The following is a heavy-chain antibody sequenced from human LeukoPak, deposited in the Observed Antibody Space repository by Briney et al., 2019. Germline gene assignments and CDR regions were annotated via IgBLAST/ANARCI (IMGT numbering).Heavy chain of an antibody. CDR2: IKQDGSEK. D-gene: IGHD6-19*01. CDR3: AKDRRWIAVAGPFDY. CDR1: GFTFSSYW. Sequence: PGGSLRLSCAASGFTFSSYWMSWVRQAPGKGLEWVANIKQDGSEKNYVDSVKGRFTISRDNSKNTLYLQMNSLRAEDTAVYYCAKDRRWIAVAGPFDYWGQGTLVTVSS. J-gene: IGHJ4*02. V-gene: IGHV3-7*01.